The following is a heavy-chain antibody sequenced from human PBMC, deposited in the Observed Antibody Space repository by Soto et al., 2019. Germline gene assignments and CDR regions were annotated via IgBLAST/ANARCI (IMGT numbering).Heavy chain of an antibody. CDR1: GFTFSTYA. Sequence: EVQLLESGGGLVQPGGSLRLSCAASGFTFSTYAMNWLRQAPGKGLEWVSGILGGGGNTYYADSVRVRFTISRDNSKNTLYLHMSSLRAEDTAVYYCAKDLKPDGRCEIDCWGQGTLVTVSS. CDR2: ILGGGGNT. D-gene: IGHD2-8*01. J-gene: IGHJ4*02. V-gene: IGHV3-23*01. CDR3: AKDLKPDGRCEIDC.